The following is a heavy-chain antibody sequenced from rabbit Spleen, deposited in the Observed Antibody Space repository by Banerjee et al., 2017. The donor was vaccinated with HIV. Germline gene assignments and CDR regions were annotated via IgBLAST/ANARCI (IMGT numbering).Heavy chain of an antibody. CDR1: GFSFSDRDV. J-gene: IGHJ6*01. D-gene: IGHD1-1*01. Sequence: QEQLVESGGGLVKPEGSLKLSCTASGFSFSDRDVMCWVRQAPGKGLEWIACIDTGSSGFTYFATWAKGRFTCSKTSSTTVTLQMTRLTAADTATYFCARDTSSSFSSYGMDLWGQGTLVTVS. CDR2: IDTGSSGFT. CDR3: ARDTSSSFSSYGMDL. V-gene: IGHV1S45*01.